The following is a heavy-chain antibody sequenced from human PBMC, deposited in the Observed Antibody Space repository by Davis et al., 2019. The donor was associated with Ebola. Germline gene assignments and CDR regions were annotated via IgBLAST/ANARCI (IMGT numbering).Heavy chain of an antibody. CDR2: INPSGGST. J-gene: IGHJ4*02. D-gene: IGHD4-17*01. CDR1: GYTFTGYY. V-gene: IGHV1-46*01. CDR3: ARDYGDYGFDY. Sequence: ASVKVSCKASGYTFTGYYMHWVRQAPGQGLEWMGIINPSGGSTSYAQKFQGRVTITADESTSTAYMELSSLRSEDTAVYYCARDYGDYGFDYWGQGTLVTVSS.